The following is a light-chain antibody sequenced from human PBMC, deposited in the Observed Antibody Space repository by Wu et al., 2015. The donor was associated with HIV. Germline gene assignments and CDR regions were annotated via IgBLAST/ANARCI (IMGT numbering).Light chain of an antibody. CDR3: QHYSTSPTWT. CDR1: QSVSDSY. CDR2: GAS. J-gene: IGKJ1*01. V-gene: IGKV3-20*01. Sequence: EIVLTQSPGTLCLSPGEKATLSCRASQSVSDSYLAWYQQKPGQAPRLLIYGASSRATGIPDRFSGSGSGTDFTLTISRLEPEDFAVYYCQHYSTSPTWTFGQGTKVEIK.